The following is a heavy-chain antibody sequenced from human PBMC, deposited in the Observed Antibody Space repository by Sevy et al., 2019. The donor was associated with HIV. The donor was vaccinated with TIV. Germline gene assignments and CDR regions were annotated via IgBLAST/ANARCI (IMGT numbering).Heavy chain of an antibody. D-gene: IGHD5-18*01. V-gene: IGHV5-51*01. CDR1: GYSFTSYW. CDR2: IYPGDSDT. CDR3: ARHVPFDSYGTIDAFDI. Sequence: GESLKISCKGSGYSFTSYWIGWVRQMPGKGLEWMGIIYPGDSDTRYSPSFQGQVTISADKSISTAYLQWSSLKASDTAMYYCARHVPFDSYGTIDAFDIWGQGTLVTVSS. J-gene: IGHJ3*02.